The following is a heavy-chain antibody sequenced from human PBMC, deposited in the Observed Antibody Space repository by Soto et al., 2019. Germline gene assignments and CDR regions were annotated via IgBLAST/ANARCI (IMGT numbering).Heavy chain of an antibody. D-gene: IGHD3-22*01. Sequence: SETLSLTCTVSGGSISSGGYYWSWIRQHPGKGLEWIGYIYYSGSTYYNPSLKSRVTISVDTSKNQFSLKLSSVTAADTAVYYCARDTPGDDSSGYINDAFDIWGQGTMVTVSS. CDR3: ARDTPGDDSSGYINDAFDI. CDR2: IYYSGST. CDR1: GGSISSGGYY. V-gene: IGHV4-31*03. J-gene: IGHJ3*02.